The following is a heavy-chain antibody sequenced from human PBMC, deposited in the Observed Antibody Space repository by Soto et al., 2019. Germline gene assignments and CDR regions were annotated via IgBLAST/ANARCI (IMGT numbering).Heavy chain of an antibody. CDR1: GFTFSDYA. V-gene: IGHV3-23*01. J-gene: IGHJ4*02. Sequence: GGSLRLSCAASGFTFSDYAMSWVRQAPGKGLEWVSAISGTGAGTYYADSVKGRFTISRDNSKNTLYLQMNSLGAEDTAVYYCARVLPSSGWPPFDYWGQGTLVTVSS. D-gene: IGHD6-19*01. CDR2: ISGTGAGT. CDR3: ARVLPSSGWPPFDY.